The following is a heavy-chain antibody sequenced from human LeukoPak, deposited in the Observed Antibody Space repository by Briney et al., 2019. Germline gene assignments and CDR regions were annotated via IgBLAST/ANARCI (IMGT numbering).Heavy chain of an antibody. CDR1: GGSISSGGSC. Sequence: SETLPLTCTVSGGSISSGGSCWSWIRQHPGKGLEWIGFIYYSGSTYYNPSLMSRLTISVDTSKNQFSLKLSSVTAADTAVYYCATSQCRGGSCYFDYWGQGTLVTVSS. CDR2: IYYSGST. J-gene: IGHJ4*02. V-gene: IGHV4-31*03. D-gene: IGHD2-15*01. CDR3: ATSQCRGGSCYFDY.